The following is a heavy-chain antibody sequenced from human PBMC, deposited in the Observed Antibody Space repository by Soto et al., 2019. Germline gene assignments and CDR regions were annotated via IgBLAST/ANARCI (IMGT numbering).Heavy chain of an antibody. Sequence: SETLSLTCTVSGGSISSYYWSWIRQPPGKGLEWIGYIYYSGSTNYNPSLKSRVTISEDTSKNQFSLKLSSVTAADTAVYYCARHGYGGNYYFDYWGQGTLVTVSS. CDR3: ARHGYGGNYYFDY. CDR2: IYYSGST. D-gene: IGHD4-17*01. CDR1: GGSISSYY. J-gene: IGHJ4*02. V-gene: IGHV4-59*08.